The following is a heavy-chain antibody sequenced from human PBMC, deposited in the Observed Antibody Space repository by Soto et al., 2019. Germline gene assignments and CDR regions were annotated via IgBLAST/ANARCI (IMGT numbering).Heavy chain of an antibody. CDR1: GFTVSSNY. V-gene: IGHV3-66*01. CDR3: AGEGRDSSGYYWGSGGIDV. CDR2: IYSGGSK. D-gene: IGHD3-22*01. Sequence: EVQLVESGGGLVQPGGSLRLSCAASGFTVSSNYMSWVRQAPGKGLEWVAVIYSGGSKNYADSVKGRFTISRDNSKNTLYLQMNSRGAEDAVVYYWAGEGRDSSGYYWGSGGIDVVGQGTTVTVSS. J-gene: IGHJ6*02.